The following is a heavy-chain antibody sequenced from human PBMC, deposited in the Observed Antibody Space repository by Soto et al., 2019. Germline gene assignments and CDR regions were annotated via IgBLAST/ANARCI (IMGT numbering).Heavy chain of an antibody. Sequence: SETLSLTCAVSGGSISSGGYSWSWIRQPPGKGQEWIGYIYHSGSTYYNPSLKSRVTISVDRSKNQFSLKLSSVTAADAAVYYCARGAANYDSSGYYLDYWGQGTLVTVSS. J-gene: IGHJ4*02. CDR2: IYHSGST. CDR1: GGSISSGGYS. CDR3: ARGAANYDSSGYYLDY. D-gene: IGHD3-22*01. V-gene: IGHV4-30-2*01.